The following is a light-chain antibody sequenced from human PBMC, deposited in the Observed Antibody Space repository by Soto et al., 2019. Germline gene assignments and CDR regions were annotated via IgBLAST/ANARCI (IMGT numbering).Light chain of an antibody. Sequence: SYELTQPPSVSVAPGKTARITCGGNNIGSKSVHWYQQKPGQAPVLVIYYDSDRPSGIPERFSGSNSGNTATLTISRVEAGDEADYYCQVCDSSRDPPYVFGTGTKLTVL. J-gene: IGLJ1*01. CDR2: YDS. CDR1: NIGSKS. CDR3: QVCDSSRDPPYV. V-gene: IGLV3-21*04.